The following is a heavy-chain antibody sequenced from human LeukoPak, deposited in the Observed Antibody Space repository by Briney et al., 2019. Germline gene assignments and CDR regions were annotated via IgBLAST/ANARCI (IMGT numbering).Heavy chain of an antibody. D-gene: IGHD3-16*02. J-gene: IGHJ6*03. V-gene: IGHV1-69*05. Sequence: GASVKVTCKASGGTFSSYAISWVRQAPGQGLEWMGGIIPIFGTANYAQKFQGRVTITTDESTSTAYMELSSLRSEDTAVYYCARGPLYRLYGYYYMDVWGKGTTVTVSS. CDR2: IIPIFGTA. CDR3: ARGPLYRLYGYYYMDV. CDR1: GGTFSSYA.